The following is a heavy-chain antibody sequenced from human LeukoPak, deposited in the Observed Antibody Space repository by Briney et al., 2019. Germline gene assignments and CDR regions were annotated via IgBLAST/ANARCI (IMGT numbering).Heavy chain of an antibody. J-gene: IGHJ4*02. V-gene: IGHV4-59*08. CDR1: GGSISSYY. CDR2: IYYSGST. CDR3: ASAGNYYDPHYYFDY. Sequence: SETLSLTCAVSGGSISSYYWSWIRQPPGKGLEWIGYIYYSGSTNYNPSLKSRVTISVDTSKNQFSLKLSSVTAADTAVYYCASAGNYYDPHYYFDYWGQGTLVTVSS. D-gene: IGHD3-22*01.